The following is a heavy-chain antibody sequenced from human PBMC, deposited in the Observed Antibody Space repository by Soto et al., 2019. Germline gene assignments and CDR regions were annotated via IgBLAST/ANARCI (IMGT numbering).Heavy chain of an antibody. D-gene: IGHD2-21*01. Sequence: QITLKESGPTLVKPTQTLTLTCTFSGLSLSTIGEGVGWIRQPPGKALEWLALVYWDDDKRYSPSLKSRLTITKDTSVHQVVRAMTTMGPVATATYYCVQTRCGGDCLHSYSSHSYSGLDVWGQGTTVTVSS. CDR2: VYWDDDK. CDR1: GLSLSTIGEG. V-gene: IGHV2-5*02. J-gene: IGHJ6*02. CDR3: VQTRCGGDCLHSYSSHSYSGLDV.